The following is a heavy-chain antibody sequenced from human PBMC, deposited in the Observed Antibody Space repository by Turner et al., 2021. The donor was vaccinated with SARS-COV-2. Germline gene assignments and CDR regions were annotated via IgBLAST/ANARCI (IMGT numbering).Heavy chain of an antibody. CDR1: GGSISSGDYY. Sequence: QVQLQESGPGLVKPSQTLSLTCTVSGGSISSGDYYWSWIRQPPGKGLEWIGYIYYSGSNYYNPSLKGRVNISVDTSKNQFSLKLSSVTAADTAVYYCARVVVLRRAYFDYWGQGTLVTVSS. D-gene: IGHD2-8*01. J-gene: IGHJ4*02. CDR3: ARVVVLRRAYFDY. V-gene: IGHV4-30-4*01. CDR2: IYYSGSN.